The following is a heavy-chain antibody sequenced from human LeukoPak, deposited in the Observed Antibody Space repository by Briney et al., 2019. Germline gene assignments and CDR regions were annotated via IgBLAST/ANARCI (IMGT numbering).Heavy chain of an antibody. D-gene: IGHD2-2*01. V-gene: IGHV1-46*01. CDR3: ARIGYEGYFDY. CDR2: INPSGGST. Sequence: ASVKVSCKASGYTFTSYAMNWVRQAPGQGLEWMGIINPSGGSTSYAQKFQGRVTMTRDMSTSTVYMELSSLRSEDTAVYYCARIGYEGYFDYWGQGTLVTVSS. J-gene: IGHJ4*02. CDR1: GYTFTSYA.